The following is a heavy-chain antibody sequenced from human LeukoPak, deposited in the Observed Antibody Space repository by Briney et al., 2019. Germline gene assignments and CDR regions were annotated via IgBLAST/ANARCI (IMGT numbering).Heavy chain of an antibody. J-gene: IGHJ3*02. CDR1: GFTFSSYW. CDR3: ARGDGRLQPSLDAFDI. Sequence: TGGSLRLSCGASGFTFSSYWMSWIRQAPGKGLEWVSYISDSGNTIYYADSVKGRFTISRDNAKDSLYLQMNSLRAEDAAVYFCARGDGRLQPSLDAFDIWGQGTMVTVSS. V-gene: IGHV3-11*01. CDR2: ISDSGNTI. D-gene: IGHD1-1*01.